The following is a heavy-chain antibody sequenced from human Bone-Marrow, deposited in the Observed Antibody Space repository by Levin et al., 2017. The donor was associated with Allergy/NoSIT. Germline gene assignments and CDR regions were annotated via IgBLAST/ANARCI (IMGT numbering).Heavy chain of an antibody. CDR2: ISAGGGTI. V-gene: IGHV3-11*01. CDR1: GFTFTDYH. Sequence: GESLKISCVGSGFTFTDYHMNWIRQAPGKGLQWISHISAGGGTISYADSVKGRFSVSRDNGKNSVYLHLDSLRAEDTAVYYCARDLDSYGSHRFHPWGQGSLVTVSS. D-gene: IGHD5-18*01. J-gene: IGHJ5*02. CDR3: ARDLDSYGSHRFHP.